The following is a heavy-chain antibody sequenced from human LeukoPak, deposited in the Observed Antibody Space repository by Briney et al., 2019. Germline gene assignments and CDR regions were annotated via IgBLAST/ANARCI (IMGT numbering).Heavy chain of an antibody. CDR1: GFTFSTYT. V-gene: IGHV3-21*01. D-gene: IGHD3-3*01. CDR3: ARDGVTVSSSPSYWYFGL. CDR2: ISSSSRYI. Sequence: GGSLRLSCAASGFTFSTYTINWVRQAPGKGLEWVSSISSSSRYIYSADSVKGRFTISRDNAKNSLFLHMNSLRADDTAVYYCARDGVTVSSSPSYWYFGLWGRGTLVTVSS. J-gene: IGHJ2*01.